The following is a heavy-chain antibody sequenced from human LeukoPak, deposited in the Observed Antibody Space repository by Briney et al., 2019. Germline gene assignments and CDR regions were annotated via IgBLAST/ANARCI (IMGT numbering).Heavy chain of an antibody. CDR3: VRESRPGGAMGLYHNLDY. CDR2: INQDGSEI. CDR1: GFTFSDYW. Sequence: GGSLRLSCAGSGFTFSDYWVDWVRQAPGKGLEWVANINQDGSEINYLESVKGRFTISRDNAKNLLFLEMNNLRGDDTAIYYCVRESRPGGAMGLYHNLDYWGQGTLVAVSS. J-gene: IGHJ4*02. V-gene: IGHV3-7*01. D-gene: IGHD1-1*01.